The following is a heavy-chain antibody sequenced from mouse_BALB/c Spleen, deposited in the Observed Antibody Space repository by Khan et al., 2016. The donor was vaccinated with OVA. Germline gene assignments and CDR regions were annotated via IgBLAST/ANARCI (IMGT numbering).Heavy chain of an antibody. CDR3: AREGYDGYCRAWFAY. Sequence: QVQLKQSGAELVRPGSSVKISCKASGHAFSNYWMNWVKQRPGQGLEWIGQIYPGDGNTHYNGNFKGKAKLTVEKSSSTAYMQLSSLTSEDSAVYFCAREGYDGYCRAWFAYWGQGTLVTVSA. CDR2: IYPGDGNT. D-gene: IGHD2-3*01. V-gene: IGHV1-80*01. CDR1: GHAFSNYW. J-gene: IGHJ3*01.